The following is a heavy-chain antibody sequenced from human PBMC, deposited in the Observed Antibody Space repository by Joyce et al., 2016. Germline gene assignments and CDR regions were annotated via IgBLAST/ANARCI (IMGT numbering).Heavy chain of an antibody. D-gene: IGHD5-24*01. J-gene: IGHJ6*02. CDR1: GGSFNKYT. Sequence: QVHLVQSGAEVKKSGSSVKVSCKASGGSFNKYTVSWVRQAPGQGLAWMGRIIPMLNMTSDAQEFQGRVTITADKSTTTAYMQLTGLRSDDTAGYFCAGTFNYPHHDGMDVWGQGTTVTVSS. CDR3: AGTFNYPHHDGMDV. CDR2: IIPMLNMT. V-gene: IGHV1-69*02.